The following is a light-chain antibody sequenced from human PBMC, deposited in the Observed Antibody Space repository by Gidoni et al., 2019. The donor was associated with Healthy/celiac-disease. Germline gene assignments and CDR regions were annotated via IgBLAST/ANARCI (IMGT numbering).Light chain of an antibody. J-gene: IGKJ4*01. CDR2: DAS. Sequence: EIVLTQSPATLSLSPGERATLSCRASQSVSSYLAWYQQKPGQAPRHLIYDASNRATGIPARFSDSGSGTDFTLTISSLDPEDFAVYYCQQRSNWQRLTFGGGTKVEIK. CDR3: QQRSNWQRLT. V-gene: IGKV3-11*01. CDR1: QSVSSY.